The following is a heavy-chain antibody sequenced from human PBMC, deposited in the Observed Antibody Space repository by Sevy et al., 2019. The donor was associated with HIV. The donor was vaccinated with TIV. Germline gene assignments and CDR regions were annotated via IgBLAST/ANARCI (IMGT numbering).Heavy chain of an antibody. Sequence: GGSLRLSCAASGFTFSNYDMSWVRQAPGKGLEWVSTISKSGDGTYYADSVRGRFTVSRENSRNTLYLQMNSLRVEDTAVYYCAKFGGLGMENWYFDVWGRGARVTVSS. J-gene: IGHJ2*01. V-gene: IGHV3-23*01. CDR3: AKFGGLGMENWYFDV. D-gene: IGHD3-16*01. CDR1: GFTFSNYD. CDR2: ISKSGDGT.